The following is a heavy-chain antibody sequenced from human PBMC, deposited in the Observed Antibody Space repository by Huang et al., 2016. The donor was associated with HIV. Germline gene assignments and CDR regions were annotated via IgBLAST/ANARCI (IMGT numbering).Heavy chain of an antibody. V-gene: IGHV4-61*01. Sequence: QLQLQESGPGLVKPSETLSLTCTVSGGSVSSGSYYWSWSRQPPGKGLEWIGYIYYSGSTNYNPSLKSRVTISVDTSKNQFSLKLSSVTAADTAVYYCARGTGSGSFDYWGQGTLVTVSS. CDR1: GGSVSSGSYY. CDR2: IYYSGST. J-gene: IGHJ4*02. D-gene: IGHD3-10*01. CDR3: ARGTGSGSFDY.